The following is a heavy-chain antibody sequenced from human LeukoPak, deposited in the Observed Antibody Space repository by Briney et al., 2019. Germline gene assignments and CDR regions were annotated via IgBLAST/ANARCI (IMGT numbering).Heavy chain of an antibody. J-gene: IGHJ4*02. Sequence: GGSRRLSCAASGFTFSSYAMHWVRPAPGKGLEWVAVISYDGSNKYYEDSVKGRFTISRDNSKNTLYLQMNSLRAEDTAMYYCARDLLMENKWEHQYYFDYWGQGTLVTVSS. CDR2: ISYDGSNK. D-gene: IGHD1-26*01. CDR3: ARDLLMENKWEHQYYFDY. V-gene: IGHV3-30-3*01. CDR1: GFTFSSYA.